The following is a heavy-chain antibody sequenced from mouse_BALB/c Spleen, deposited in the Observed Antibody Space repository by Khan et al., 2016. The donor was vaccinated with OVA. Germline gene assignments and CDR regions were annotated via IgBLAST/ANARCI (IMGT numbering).Heavy chain of an antibody. D-gene: IGHD1-1*01. V-gene: IGHV3-2*02. Sequence: EVQLQESGPGLVKPSQSLSLTCTVTGYSITSDYAWNWIRQFPGNKLEWMGYISYSGRTSYNPSLKSRISITRDTSKHLFFLQLNSVTTEDTATYSCARSVTNPTIVATDFDYWGQGTTLTVSS. CDR3: ARSVTNPTIVATDFDY. CDR2: ISYSGRT. J-gene: IGHJ2*01. CDR1: GYSITSDYA.